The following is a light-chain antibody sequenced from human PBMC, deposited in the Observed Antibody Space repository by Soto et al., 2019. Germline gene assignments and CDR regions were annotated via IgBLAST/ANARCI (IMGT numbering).Light chain of an antibody. CDR1: QTVSSSY. Sequence: EIVLTQSPGTLSLSPGERGTLSCRASQTVSSSYLAWYQHKPGQAPRLLIYGASSRAAGIPDRFSGSGSGTDFTLTISRLEPGYFAVYYCQQYVSTPLTFGEGTKVEIK. J-gene: IGKJ4*01. V-gene: IGKV3-20*01. CDR3: QQYVSTPLT. CDR2: GAS.